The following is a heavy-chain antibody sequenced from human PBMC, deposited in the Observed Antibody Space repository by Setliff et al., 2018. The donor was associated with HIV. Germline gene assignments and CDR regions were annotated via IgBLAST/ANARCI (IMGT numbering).Heavy chain of an antibody. CDR2: IGGAYDGNT. D-gene: IGHD1-26*01. J-gene: IGHJ4*02. V-gene: IGHV3-23*01. CDR1: GFTFSTYS. CDR3: AKVMITTTWAFDF. Sequence: PGGSLRLSCAASGFTFSTYSMGWVRQAPGKGLEWVSGIGGAYDGNTYHADSVKGRFTIFRENSKNIVYLQMSNLRAEDTALYYCAKVMITTTWAFDFWGQGTPVTVSS.